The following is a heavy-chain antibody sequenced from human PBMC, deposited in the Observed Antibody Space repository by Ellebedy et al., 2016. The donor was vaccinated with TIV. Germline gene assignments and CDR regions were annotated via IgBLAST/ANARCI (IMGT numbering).Heavy chain of an antibody. Sequence: PGGSLRLSCAASGFTFSSYAMTWVRQAPGKGLEWVSGISGRGGTTYYADSVKGRFTISRDNLKNTLHLQMNSLRVDDTAVYYCAKTMGGQYYYGMDVWGQGTTVTVSS. CDR3: AKTMGGQYYYGMDV. D-gene: IGHD2/OR15-2a*01. J-gene: IGHJ6*02. CDR2: ISGRGGTT. V-gene: IGHV3-23*01. CDR1: GFTFSSYA.